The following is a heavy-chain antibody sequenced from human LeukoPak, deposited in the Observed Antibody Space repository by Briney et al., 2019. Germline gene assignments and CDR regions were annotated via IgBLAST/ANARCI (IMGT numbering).Heavy chain of an antibody. D-gene: IGHD3-9*01. CDR1: GYTLTDHY. CDR3: ARVSTSGYRDWLDP. CDR2: INPNSGGT. V-gene: IGHV1-2*06. J-gene: IGHJ5*02. Sequence: ASVKVSCKALGYTLTDHYMHWVRQAPGQGLEWMGRINPNSGGTNYAQKFQGRVTMTRDTSISTAYMELSRLKFDDTAVYYCARVSTSGYRDWLDPWGQGTLVTVSS.